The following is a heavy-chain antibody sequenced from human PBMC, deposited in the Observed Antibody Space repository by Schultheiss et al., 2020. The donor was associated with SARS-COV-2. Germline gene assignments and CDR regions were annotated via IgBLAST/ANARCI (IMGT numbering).Heavy chain of an antibody. D-gene: IGHD2-15*01. CDR1: GFTFSSYS. V-gene: IGHV3-48*02. J-gene: IGHJ4*02. CDR2: ISSSSSTI. CDR3: ARDCSGGSCYATMDY. Sequence: GESLKISCAASGFTFSSYSMNWVRQAPGKGLEWVSYISSSSSTIYYADSVKGRFTISRDNAKNSLYLQMNSLRDEDTAVYYCARDCSGGSCYATMDYWGQGTLVTVSS.